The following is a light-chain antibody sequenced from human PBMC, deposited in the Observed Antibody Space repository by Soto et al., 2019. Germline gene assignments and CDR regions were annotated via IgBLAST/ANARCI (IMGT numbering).Light chain of an antibody. Sequence: EIVLTQSPATLSLSPGERATLSCRASQSVSSYLAWYQQKPGQAPRLLIYGASNRATGIPARFSGSGSGTDFTLTISSLVPEDFAVYYCQHRSNWPIFTFGPGTKVDIK. CDR3: QHRSNWPIFT. CDR1: QSVSSY. CDR2: GAS. J-gene: IGKJ3*01. V-gene: IGKV3-11*01.